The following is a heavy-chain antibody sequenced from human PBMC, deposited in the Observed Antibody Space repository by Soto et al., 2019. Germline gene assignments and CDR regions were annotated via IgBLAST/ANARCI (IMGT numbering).Heavy chain of an antibody. Sequence: QVQLQQWGAGPLRPLDTLSLTCGVSGGSFSGYYWAWIRQSPGKGLEWIGEINDRGSINYNPSLKSRVSISVDTSKNHYSLNLRSVTAADTAVYYCARESHDILTGPPWVWYFDLWGRGTRVTVSS. D-gene: IGHD3-9*01. V-gene: IGHV4-34*01. CDR3: ARESHDILTGPPWVWYFDL. CDR1: GGSFSGYY. CDR2: INDRGSI. J-gene: IGHJ2*01.